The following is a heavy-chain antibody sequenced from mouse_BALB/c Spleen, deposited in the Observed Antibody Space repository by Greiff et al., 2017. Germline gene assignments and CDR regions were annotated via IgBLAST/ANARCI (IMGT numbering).Heavy chain of an antibody. Sequence: EVQLVESGGGLVKPGGSLKLSCAASGFTFSSYTMSWVRQTPEKRLEWVATISSGGGNTYYPDSVKGRFTISRDNAKNNLYLQMSSLRSEDTALYYCARYGLYYDYDAWFAYWGQGTLVTVSA. CDR1: GFTFSSYT. V-gene: IGHV5-9*03. CDR3: ARYGLYYDYDAWFAY. D-gene: IGHD2-4*01. J-gene: IGHJ3*01. CDR2: ISSGGGNT.